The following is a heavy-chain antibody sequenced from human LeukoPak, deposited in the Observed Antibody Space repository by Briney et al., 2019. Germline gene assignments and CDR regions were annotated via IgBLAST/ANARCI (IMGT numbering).Heavy chain of an antibody. Sequence: GGSLRLSCAASGFTFDDYAMHWVRQAPGKGLEWVSGISWNSGSIGYADSVKGRFTISRDNAKNSLYLQMNSLRAEDTAVYYCARGAYYYYYMDVWGKGTTVTISS. V-gene: IGHV3-9*01. CDR1: GFTFDDYA. CDR2: ISWNSGSI. CDR3: ARGAYYYYYMDV. J-gene: IGHJ6*03.